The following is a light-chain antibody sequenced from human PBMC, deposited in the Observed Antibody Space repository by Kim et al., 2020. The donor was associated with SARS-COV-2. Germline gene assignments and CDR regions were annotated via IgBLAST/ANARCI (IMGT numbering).Light chain of an antibody. V-gene: IGLV7-46*01. CDR3: LLSFSGIRV. Sequence: QAVVTQEPSLTVSPGETVTLTCASCTGAVTPTHYPYWFQKKPGEVPRTLIFDTGSRHSWTPARFSGSLSGDKAVLTLAGAQPEDEGDYYCLLSFSGIRVFGGGTQLTVL. CDR2: DTG. CDR1: TGAVTPTHY. J-gene: IGLJ3*02.